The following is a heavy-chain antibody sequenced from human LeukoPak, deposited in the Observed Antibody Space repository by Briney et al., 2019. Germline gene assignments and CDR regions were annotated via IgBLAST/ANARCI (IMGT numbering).Heavy chain of an antibody. Sequence: PGGSLRLSCAASGFTFSSYSLNWVRQAPGKGLEWVSSSSITIYYADSVKGRFTISRDNAEKSLYLQMNSLRAEDTAVYYCARDRGGSYSAIDYWSQGTLVTVSS. D-gene: IGHD2-15*01. J-gene: IGHJ4*02. V-gene: IGHV3-48*04. CDR1: GFTFSSYS. CDR3: ARDRGGSYSAIDY. CDR2: SSSSITI.